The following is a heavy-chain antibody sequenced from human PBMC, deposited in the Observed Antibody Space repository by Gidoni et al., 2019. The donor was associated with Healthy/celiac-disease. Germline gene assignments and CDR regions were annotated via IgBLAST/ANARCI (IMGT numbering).Heavy chain of an antibody. V-gene: IGHV4-59*01. CDR1: GGSISSYY. J-gene: IGHJ4*02. Sequence: QVQLQESGPGLVKPSETLSLTCTVSGGSISSYYWSWIRQPPGKGLEWIGYIYYSGSTNYNPSLKSRVTISVDTSKNQFSLKLSSVTAADTAVYYCARAANYYDSSGYYQKLDYWGQGTLVTVSS. CDR2: IYYSGST. D-gene: IGHD3-22*01. CDR3: ARAANYYDSSGYYQKLDY.